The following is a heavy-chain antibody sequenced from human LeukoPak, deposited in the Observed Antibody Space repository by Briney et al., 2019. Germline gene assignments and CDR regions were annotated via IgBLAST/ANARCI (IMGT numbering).Heavy chain of an antibody. CDR2: IYYSGST. V-gene: IGHV4-59*05. J-gene: IGHJ4*02. CDR1: GGSISSYY. CDR3: ARARFGDQLFDY. Sequence: PSETLSLTCTVSGGSISSYYWSWIRQPPGKGLEWIGSIYYSGSTYYNPSLKSRVTISVDTSKNQFSLKLSSVTAADTAVYYCARARFGDQLFDYWGQGTLVTVSS. D-gene: IGHD3-10*01.